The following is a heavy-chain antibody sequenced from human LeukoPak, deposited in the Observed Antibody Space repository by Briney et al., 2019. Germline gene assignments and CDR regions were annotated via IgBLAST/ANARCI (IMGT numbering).Heavy chain of an antibody. CDR1: GVSINDYY. J-gene: IGHJ1*01. Sequence: NASETLSLTCTVSGVSINDYYWNWLRQPPGKGLEWIGYIYYSGSTNYNPSLKSRVTISVDTSKTRISLRLSSVTAADTAVYYCARGYYDSGTYSGYFQHWGQGTLVTVSS. CDR2: IYYSGST. CDR3: ARGYYDSGTYSGYFQH. D-gene: IGHD3-10*01. V-gene: IGHV4-59*01.